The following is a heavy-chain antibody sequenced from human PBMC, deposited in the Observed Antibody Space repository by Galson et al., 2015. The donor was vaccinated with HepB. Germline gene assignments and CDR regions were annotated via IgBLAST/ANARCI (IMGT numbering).Heavy chain of an antibody. V-gene: IGHV3-30*01. CDR2: ISYDGNEK. Sequence: SLRLSCAASGFTFSNSAMHWVRQAPGKGLNWVALISYDGNEKYYAESVKGRFTISRDNSKNTVSLQLNGLKGDDTAIYYCARGGRATVTTKSWFAPWGQGSLVTVSS. CDR1: GFTFSNSA. D-gene: IGHD4-17*01. J-gene: IGHJ5*02. CDR3: ARGGRATVTTKSWFAP.